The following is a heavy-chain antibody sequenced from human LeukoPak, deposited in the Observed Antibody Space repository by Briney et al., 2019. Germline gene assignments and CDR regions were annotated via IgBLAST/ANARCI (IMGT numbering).Heavy chain of an antibody. Sequence: PGGSLRLSCAASGFTLSSYGMNWVRQAPGKGLEWVSYISSSSSSIYYADSVKGRFTISRDNAKNSLYLQMNSLRAEDTAVYYCARDPSGSDFDYWGQGTLVTVSS. V-gene: IGHV3-48*01. CDR2: ISSSSSSI. CDR3: ARDPSGSDFDY. CDR1: GFTLSSYG. D-gene: IGHD5-12*01. J-gene: IGHJ4*02.